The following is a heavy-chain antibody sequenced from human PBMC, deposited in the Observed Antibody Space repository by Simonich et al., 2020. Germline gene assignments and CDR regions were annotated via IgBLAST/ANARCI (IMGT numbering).Heavy chain of an antibody. CDR1: GFTFSSYW. J-gene: IGHJ2*01. Sequence: EVQLVESGGGLVQPGGSLRLSCAASGFTFSSYWMHWVRQAPGKGLVEDSSINRDGSNTRHADSVKGRFTISRDNAKNTLYLQMNSLRAEDTAVYYCAREAGDLWYFDLWGRGTLVTVSS. V-gene: IGHV3-74*01. CDR2: INRDGSNT. CDR3: AREAGDLWYFDL. D-gene: IGHD7-27*01.